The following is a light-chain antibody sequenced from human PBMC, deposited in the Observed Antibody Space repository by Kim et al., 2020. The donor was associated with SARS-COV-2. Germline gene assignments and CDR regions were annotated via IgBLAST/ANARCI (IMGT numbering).Light chain of an antibody. V-gene: IGKV1-39*01. CDR3: QQSYSTPRT. Sequence: SASVGDRVTITCRASQSISSYLNWYQQRPGKAPKLLIYAASSLQSGVPSRFSGSGSGTDFTLTISSLQPEDFATYYCQQSYSTPRTFGQGTKLEI. CDR2: AAS. J-gene: IGKJ2*01. CDR1: QSISSY.